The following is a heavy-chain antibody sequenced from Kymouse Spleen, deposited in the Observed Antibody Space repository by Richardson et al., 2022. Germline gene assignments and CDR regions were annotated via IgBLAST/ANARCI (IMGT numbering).Heavy chain of an antibody. CDR2: INHSGST. Sequence: QVQLQQWGAGLLKPSETLSLTCAVYGGSFSGYYWSWIRQPPGKGLEWIGEINHSGSTNYNPSLKSRVTISVDTSKNQFSLKLSSVTAADTAVYYCARGGVQLCPHFDYWGQGTLVTVSS. D-gene: IGHD5-18,IGHD5-18*01. CDR1: GGSFSGYY. J-gene: IGHJ4*02. V-gene: IGHV4-34*01. CDR3: ARGGVQLCPHFDY.